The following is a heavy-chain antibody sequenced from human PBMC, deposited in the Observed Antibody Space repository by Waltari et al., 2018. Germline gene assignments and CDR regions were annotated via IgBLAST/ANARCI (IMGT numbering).Heavy chain of an antibody. D-gene: IGHD3-3*01. V-gene: IGHV1-2*02. CDR1: GYTFTGYY. CDR2: INPNSGGT. Sequence: QVQLVQSGAEVKKPGASVKVSCTASGYTFTGYYMHWVRQAPGQGLEWMGWINPNSGGTNYAQKFQGRVTMTRDTSISTAYMELSRLRSDDTAVYYCARGITIFGVVIIRYYYMDVWGKGTTVTVSS. J-gene: IGHJ6*03. CDR3: ARGITIFGVVIIRYYYMDV.